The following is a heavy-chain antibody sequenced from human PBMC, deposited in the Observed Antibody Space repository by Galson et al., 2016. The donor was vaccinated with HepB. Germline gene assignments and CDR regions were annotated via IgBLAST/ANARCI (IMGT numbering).Heavy chain of an antibody. J-gene: IGHJ4*02. CDR3: ARGGGRGGSDY. CDR2: ISVHTGNT. CDR1: GYTFSSYG. V-gene: IGHV1-18*01. Sequence: SVKVSCKAFGYTFSSYGISWVRQAPGQGLEWMGWISVHTGNTNYAQKFQGRVTTTTDISTSTAFMELGSLRSDDTAVYYCARGGGRGGSDYWGQGTLVTVSS. D-gene: IGHD1-26*01.